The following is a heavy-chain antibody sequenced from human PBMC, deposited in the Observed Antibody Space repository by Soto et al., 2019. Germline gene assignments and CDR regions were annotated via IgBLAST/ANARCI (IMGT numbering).Heavy chain of an antibody. CDR1: GFTVTSSA. CDR2: IVVGSGNT. D-gene: IGHD1-26*01. Sequence: PGGSLRLSCADSGFTVTSSAVQWVRQARGQRLEWIGWIVVGSGNTNYAQKFQERVTITRDMSTSTAYMELSSLRSEDTAVYYCAADPTIVGAPDFDYWGQGTLVTVSS. CDR3: AADPTIVGAPDFDY. V-gene: IGHV1-58*01. J-gene: IGHJ4*02.